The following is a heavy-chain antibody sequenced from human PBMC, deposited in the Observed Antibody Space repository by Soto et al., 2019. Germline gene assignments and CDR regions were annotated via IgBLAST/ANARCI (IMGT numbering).Heavy chain of an antibody. D-gene: IGHD4-17*01. CDR3: ARRYGGAFDI. V-gene: IGHV4-4*02. J-gene: IGHJ3*02. CDR1: GGSISSSNL. CDR2: IYHSGST. Sequence: SETQCLTCAVSGGSISSSNLWTWVRQPPGKGLEWIGEIYHSGSTNYNPSLKSRVTISVDTSKNQFSLKLSSVTAADTAVYYCARRYGGAFDIWGQGTMVTVSS.